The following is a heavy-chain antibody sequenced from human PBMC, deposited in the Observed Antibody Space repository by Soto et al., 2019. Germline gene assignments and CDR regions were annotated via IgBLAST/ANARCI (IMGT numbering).Heavy chain of an antibody. Sequence: PGKGLEWIGCIYYSGNTYYNPSLKRRFSISVDTSKNQFSLQLSSVTVADTAVYYCSRDFKRNRSQPGPPEY. CDR2: IYYSGNT. D-gene: IGHD2-2*01. CDR3: SRDFKRNRSQPGPPEY. J-gene: IGHJ1*01. V-gene: IGHV4-30-4*01.